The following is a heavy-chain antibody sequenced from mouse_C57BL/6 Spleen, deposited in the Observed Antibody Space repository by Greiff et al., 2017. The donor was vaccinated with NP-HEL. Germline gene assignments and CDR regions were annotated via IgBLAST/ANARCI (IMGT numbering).Heavy chain of an antibody. CDR1: GYTFTSYW. D-gene: IGHD4-1*01. V-gene: IGHV1-55*01. CDR3: AKRLTGTGAMDY. CDR2: IYPGSGST. J-gene: IGHJ4*01. Sequence: QVQLQQPGAELVKPGASVKMSCKASGYTFTSYWITWVKQRPGQGLEWIGDIYPGSGSTNYNEKFKSKATLTVDTSSSTAYMQLSSLTSEDSAVYYCAKRLTGTGAMDYWGQGTSVTVSS.